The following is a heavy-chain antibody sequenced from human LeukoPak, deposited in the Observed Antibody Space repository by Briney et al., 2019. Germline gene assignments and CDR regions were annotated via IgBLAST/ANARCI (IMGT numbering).Heavy chain of an antibody. CDR2: IYIGGST. CDR1: GFTVIDNY. Sequence: GGSLRLSCAVSGFTVIDNYMSWVRQAPGKGLDWVSTIYIGGSTFYADSVKGRFTISGDNAKNSLHLQMNSLRVEDTAVYYCARDLGNWDKREWHFDLWGRGTLVTVSS. J-gene: IGHJ2*01. V-gene: IGHV3-66*01. D-gene: IGHD1/OR15-1a*01. CDR3: ARDLGNWDKREWHFDL.